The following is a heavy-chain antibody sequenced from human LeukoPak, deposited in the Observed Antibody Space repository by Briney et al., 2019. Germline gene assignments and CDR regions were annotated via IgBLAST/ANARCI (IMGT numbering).Heavy chain of an antibody. Sequence: ASVKVSCKASGYTFTSYDINWVRQATGQGLEWMGWIIPILGIANYAQKFQGRVTITADKSTSTAYMELSSLRSEDTAVYYCVRVLNEQLVKWGQGTLVTVSS. CDR1: GYTFTSYD. CDR2: IIPILGIA. V-gene: IGHV1-69*10. D-gene: IGHD6-13*01. CDR3: VRVLNEQLVK. J-gene: IGHJ4*02.